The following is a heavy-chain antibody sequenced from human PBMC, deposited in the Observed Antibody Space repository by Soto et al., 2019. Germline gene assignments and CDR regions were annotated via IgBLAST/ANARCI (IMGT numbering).Heavy chain of an antibody. V-gene: IGHV4-39*01. CDR2: IYYTGST. D-gene: IGHD3-22*01. CDR3: ARGISMIVVVIRARYYFDY. CDR1: GGSITSSSYY. J-gene: IGHJ4*02. Sequence: SETLSLTCTVSGGSITSSSYYWGWIRQPPGKGLEWIGSIYYTGSTYYNPSLKSRVTISVDTSKNQFSLKLRSVTAADTAVYYCARGISMIVVVIRARYYFDYWGQGTLVTVSS.